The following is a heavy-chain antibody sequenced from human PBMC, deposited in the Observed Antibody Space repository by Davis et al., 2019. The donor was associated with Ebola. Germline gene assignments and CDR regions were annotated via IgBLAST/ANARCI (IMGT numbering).Heavy chain of an antibody. CDR2: ISSSGSTI. J-gene: IGHJ4*02. Sequence: GGSLRLSCAASGFTFSDYYMSWIRQAPGKGLEWVSYISSSGSTIYYADSVKGRFTISRDNAKNSLYLQMNSLRGEDTAFYYCAKGRTIPLALDFWGRGTLVTVSS. CDR3: AKGRTIPLALDF. CDR1: GFTFSDYY. V-gene: IGHV3-11*01. D-gene: IGHD2-2*02.